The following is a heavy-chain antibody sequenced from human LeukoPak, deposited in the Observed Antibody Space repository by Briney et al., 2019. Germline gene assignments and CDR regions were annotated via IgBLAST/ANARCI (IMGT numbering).Heavy chain of an antibody. CDR1: GGSFSGFH. CDR3: ARLASSGWSHCDY. V-gene: IGHV4-34*01. D-gene: IGHD6-19*01. CDR2: INHSGST. Sequence: PAETLSLTCAVYGGSFSGFHWTWIRQPPGKGLEWIGEINHSGSTNYNPSLRSRVTISVDTSKNQFSLKLFPVTAADTAVYYCARLASSGWSHCDYWGQGTLVTVSS. J-gene: IGHJ4*02.